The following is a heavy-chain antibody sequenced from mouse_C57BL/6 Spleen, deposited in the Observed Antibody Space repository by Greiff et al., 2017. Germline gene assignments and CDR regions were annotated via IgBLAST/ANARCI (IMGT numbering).Heavy chain of an antibody. V-gene: IGHV1-64*01. CDR2: IHPNSGST. D-gene: IGHD2-1*01. J-gene: IGHJ3*01. CDR3: ARGGNYSRFAY. Sequence: VQLQQPGAELVKPGASVKLSCKASGYTFTSYWMHWVKQRPGQGLEWIGMIHPNSGSTNYNEKFKSKATLTVDKSSSTAYMQLSSLTSEDSAVYYCARGGNYSRFAYWGQGTLVTVSA. CDR1: GYTFTSYW.